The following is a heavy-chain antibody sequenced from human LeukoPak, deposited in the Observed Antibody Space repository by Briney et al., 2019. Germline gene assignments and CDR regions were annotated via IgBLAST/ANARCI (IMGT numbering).Heavy chain of an antibody. CDR2: IYYSGST. D-gene: IGHD6-13*01. CDR3: ASKSIAAAGTFDY. CDR1: GGSISSYY. Sequence: SETLSLTCTVSGGSISSYYWSWIRQPPGKGLEWIGSIYYSGSTYYNPSLKSRVTISVDTSKNQFSLKLSSVTAADTAVYYCASKSIAAAGTFDYWGQGTLVTVSS. J-gene: IGHJ4*02. V-gene: IGHV4-59*12.